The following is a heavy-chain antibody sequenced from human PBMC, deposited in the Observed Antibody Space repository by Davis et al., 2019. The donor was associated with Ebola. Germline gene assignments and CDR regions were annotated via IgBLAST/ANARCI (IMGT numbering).Heavy chain of an antibody. CDR2: IYYSGST. V-gene: IGHV4-61*05. J-gene: IGHJ4*02. Sequence: PSETLSLTCTVSGGSISSSSYYWGWIRQPPGKGLEWIGYIYYSGSTNYNPSLKSRVTISVDTSKNQFSLKLSSVTAADTAVYYCARAVGHYDFWSGYSPLFDYWGQGTLVTVSS. CDR1: GGSISSSSYY. CDR3: ARAVGHYDFWSGYSPLFDY. D-gene: IGHD3-3*01.